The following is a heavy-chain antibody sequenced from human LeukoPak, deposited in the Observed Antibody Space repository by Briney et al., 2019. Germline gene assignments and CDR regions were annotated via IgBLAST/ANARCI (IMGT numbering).Heavy chain of an antibody. J-gene: IGHJ4*02. CDR2: ISSSGSTI. D-gene: IGHD2-15*01. CDR1: GFSFSSHE. Sequence: GGSLRLSCAASGFSFSSHEMNWVRQAPGKRLEWVSYISSSGSTIYYADSVKGRFTISRDNSKNTLYLQMNSLRAEDTAVYYCANLRCERSGSCFFDYWGQGTLVTVSS. V-gene: IGHV3-48*03. CDR3: ANLRCERSGSCFFDY.